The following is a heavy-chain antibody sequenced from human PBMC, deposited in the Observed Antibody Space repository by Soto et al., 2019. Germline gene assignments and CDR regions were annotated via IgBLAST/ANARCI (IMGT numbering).Heavy chain of an antibody. CDR1: GGSISSSSYY. J-gene: IGHJ5*02. D-gene: IGHD3-10*01. Sequence: PSETLSLTCTVSGGSISSSSYYWGWIRQPPGKGLEWIGSIYYSGSTYYNPSLKSRVTISVDTSKNQFSLKLSSVTAADTAVYYCARPQTYYYGSGSYSGWFDPWGQGTLVTVSS. CDR3: ARPQTYYYGSGSYSGWFDP. V-gene: IGHV4-39*01. CDR2: IYYSGST.